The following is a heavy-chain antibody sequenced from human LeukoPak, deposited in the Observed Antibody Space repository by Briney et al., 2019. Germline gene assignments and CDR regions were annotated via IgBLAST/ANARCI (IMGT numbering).Heavy chain of an antibody. CDR3: ARHRGAEWGDYFDY. CDR2: IYYSGST. D-gene: IGHD3-3*01. V-gene: IGHV4-39*01. J-gene: IGHJ4*02. Sequence: SETLSLTCAVSGGSVSSGSYSWSWIRQPPGKGLEWIGSIYYSGSTYYNPSLKSRVTISVDTSKNQFSLKLSSVTAADTAVYYCARHRGAEWGDYFDYWGQGTLVTVSS. CDR1: GGSVSSGSYS.